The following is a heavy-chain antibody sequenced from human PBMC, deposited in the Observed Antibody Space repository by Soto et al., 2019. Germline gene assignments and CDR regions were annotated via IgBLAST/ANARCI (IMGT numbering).Heavy chain of an antibody. D-gene: IGHD1-26*01. CDR2: HYSGGST. CDR1: GFSVSSNY. J-gene: IGHJ5*02. Sequence: GGSLRLSCAISGFSVSSNYLSWVRQAPGKGLEWVSVHYSGGSTYYADSVQGRFTISRDKSNNTLYLQMRSVRAEDTAVYFCARHRHPRGTVGATSPLGPWGQVTQVTVSS. CDR3: ARHRHPRGTVGATSPLGP. V-gene: IGHV3-53*01.